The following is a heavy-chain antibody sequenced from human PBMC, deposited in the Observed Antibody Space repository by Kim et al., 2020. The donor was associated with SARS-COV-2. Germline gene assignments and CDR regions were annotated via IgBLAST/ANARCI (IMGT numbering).Heavy chain of an antibody. J-gene: IGHJ4*02. Sequence: GGSLRLSCAASGFTFSSYAMHWVRQAPGKGLEYVSAISSNGGSTYYANSVKGRFTISRDNSKNTLYLQMGSLRAEDMAVYYCARALYYYDSSGYHEPLGYWGQGTLVTVSS. V-gene: IGHV3-64*01. CDR2: ISSNGGST. D-gene: IGHD3-22*01. CDR1: GFTFSSYA. CDR3: ARALYYYDSSGYHEPLGY.